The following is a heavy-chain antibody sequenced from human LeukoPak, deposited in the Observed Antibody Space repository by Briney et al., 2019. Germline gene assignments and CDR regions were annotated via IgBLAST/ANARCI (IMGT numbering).Heavy chain of an antibody. CDR1: GYIFAGYY. D-gene: IGHD2-15*01. J-gene: IGHJ4*02. V-gene: IGHV1-2*02. CDR3: ARDTARFGGWTDY. Sequence: GASVKVSCKASGYIFAGYYMHWVRQAPGQGLEWMGWINPNTGGASYAQKFQGRVTMTRDTSISTAYMDLSRLTSDDTAVYFCARDTARFGGWTDYWGQGTLVTVSS. CDR2: INPNTGGA.